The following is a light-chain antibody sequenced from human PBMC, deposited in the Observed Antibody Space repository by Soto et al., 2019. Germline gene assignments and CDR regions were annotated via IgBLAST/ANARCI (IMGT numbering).Light chain of an antibody. Sequence: QSVLTQPASVSGSPAQSMTISCPGTSSDVGGYNYVSWYQQHPGKAPKLMIYEVSNRPSGVSNRFSGSKSGNTASLTISGLQAEDEADYYCSSYTSSSTYNYVFGTGTKV. V-gene: IGLV2-14*01. CDR2: EVS. CDR3: SSYTSSSTYNYV. J-gene: IGLJ1*01. CDR1: SSDVGGYNY.